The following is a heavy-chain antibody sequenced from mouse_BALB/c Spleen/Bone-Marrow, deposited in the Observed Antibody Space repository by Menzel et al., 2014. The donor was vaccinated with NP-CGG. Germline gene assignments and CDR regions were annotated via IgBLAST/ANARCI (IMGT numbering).Heavy chain of an antibody. D-gene: IGHD2-5*01. J-gene: IGHJ1*01. CDR1: GYTFTSYW. CDR2: IDPYDSEA. Sequence: QVQLQQSGAELVRPGASVNLSCKASGYTFTSYWMNWVMQRPEQGLEWIGRIDPYDSEAHYNQKFKDKAILTVDKSSSTAYMQLISLTSEDSAVYYCARSGSNFGRFFEVWGAGTTVTVSS. V-gene: IGHV1-74*01. CDR3: ARSGSNFGRFFEV.